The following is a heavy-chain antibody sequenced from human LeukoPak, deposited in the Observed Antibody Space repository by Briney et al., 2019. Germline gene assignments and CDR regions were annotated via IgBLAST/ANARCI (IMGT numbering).Heavy chain of an antibody. CDR1: GGSISSSSYY. CDR2: IYSGGST. D-gene: IGHD1-26*01. Sequence: ETLSLTCTVSGGSISSSSYYWGWIRQPPGKGLEWVSIIYSGGSTFYADSVKGRFTISRDNSKNTLYLQMNSLRAEATAVYYCARGGSYLSAFDIWGQGTMVTVPS. J-gene: IGHJ3*02. V-gene: IGHV3-53*03. CDR3: ARGGSYLSAFDI.